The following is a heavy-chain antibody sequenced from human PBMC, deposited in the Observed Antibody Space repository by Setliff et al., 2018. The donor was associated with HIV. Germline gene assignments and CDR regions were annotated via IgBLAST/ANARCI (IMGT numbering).Heavy chain of an antibody. J-gene: IGHJ3*02. CDR1: GYSFNRYD. V-gene: IGHV1-18*01. CDR2: ISAYSGNT. D-gene: IGHD5-18*01. Sequence: ASVKVSCKASGYSFNRYDINWVRQAPGQGLEWMGWISAYSGNTNYAQKIQGRATMTTDTSTSTAYMELRSLRSDDTAVYYCARDDADTAMVIAFDIWGQGTMVTVSS. CDR3: ARDDADTAMVIAFDI.